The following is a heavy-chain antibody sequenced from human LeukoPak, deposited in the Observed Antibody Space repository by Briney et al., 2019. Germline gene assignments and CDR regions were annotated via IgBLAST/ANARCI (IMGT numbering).Heavy chain of an antibody. CDR1: GFTFDDYA. CDR3: AKVSLRRSYQMQSFDY. V-gene: IGHV3-43D*03. J-gene: IGHJ4*02. CDR2: ISWDGATT. D-gene: IGHD2-2*01. Sequence: GGSLRLACAASGFTFDDYAMHWVRQAPGRGLEWVSLISWDGATTPYTGSVRGRFTISRDNSKNYLYLQMISLRAEDTALYYCAKVSLRRSYQMQSFDYWGQGTLVTVSS.